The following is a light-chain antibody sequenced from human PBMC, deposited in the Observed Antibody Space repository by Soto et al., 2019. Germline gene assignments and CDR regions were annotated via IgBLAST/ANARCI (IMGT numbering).Light chain of an antibody. CDR2: DNN. CDR1: SSNIGNNY. Sequence: QAVVTQPPSVSAAPGQKVTISCSGSSSNIGNNYVSWYQQLPGTAPKLLIYDNNKRPSGIPDRFSGSKSGTSATLGITGLQTGDEADYYCGTWDSSLSAAFGGGTKVTVL. V-gene: IGLV1-51*01. J-gene: IGLJ2*01. CDR3: GTWDSSLSAA.